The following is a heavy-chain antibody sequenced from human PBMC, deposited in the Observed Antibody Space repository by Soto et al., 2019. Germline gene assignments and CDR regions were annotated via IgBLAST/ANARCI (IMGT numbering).Heavy chain of an antibody. CDR3: ARIKLVEWFFINVDVYDMDV. J-gene: IGHJ6*02. V-gene: IGHV3-48*02. CDR1: GFSLSDYA. D-gene: IGHD3-3*01. CDR2: ISSDSRTI. Sequence: GPMRLSCIASGFSLSDYAVNWIRKAPGKGLEWVSFISSDSRTIYYADSVEGRFTVSRDNARNSVSLQMDSLRDEDAAVYYCARIKLVEWFFINVDVYDMDVWGQGTPVTVSS.